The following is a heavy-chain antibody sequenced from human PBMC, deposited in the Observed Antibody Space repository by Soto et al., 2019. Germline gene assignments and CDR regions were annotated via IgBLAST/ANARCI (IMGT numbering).Heavy chain of an antibody. J-gene: IGHJ5*02. V-gene: IGHV1-69*13. CDR1: GGTFSSYA. CDR3: ARVSGLRSPGVGASNWFDP. CDR2: IIPIFGTA. Sequence: SVKVSCKASGGTFSSYAISWVRQAPGQGLEWMGGIIPIFGTANYAQKFQGRVTITADESTSTAYMEPSSLRSEDTAVYYCARVSGLRSPGVGASNWFDPWGQGTLVTVSS. D-gene: IGHD1-26*01.